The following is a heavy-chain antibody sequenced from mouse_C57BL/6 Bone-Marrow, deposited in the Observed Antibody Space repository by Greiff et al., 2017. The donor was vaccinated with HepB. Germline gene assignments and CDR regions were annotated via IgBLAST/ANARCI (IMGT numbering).Heavy chain of an antibody. Sequence: VQLKESGAELVRPGASVKLSCKASGFNIKDAYMHWVKQRPEQGLEWIGWIDPESGYTEYASKFQGKATITADTSSNTAYLQLSSLTSEDTAVYYCTTGWLDAYWGQGTLVTVSA. CDR2: IDPESGYT. J-gene: IGHJ3*01. CDR1: GFNIKDAY. V-gene: IGHV14-4*01. CDR3: TTGWLDAY. D-gene: IGHD2-3*01.